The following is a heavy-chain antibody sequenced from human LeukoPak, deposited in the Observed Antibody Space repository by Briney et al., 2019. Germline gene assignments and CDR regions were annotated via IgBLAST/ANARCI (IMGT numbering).Heavy chain of an antibody. V-gene: IGHV4-34*01. CDR3: ARGKWLRLYYFDY. J-gene: IGHJ4*02. CDR2: INHSGST. CDR1: GGSFSGYY. D-gene: IGHD5-12*01. Sequence: SETLSLTCAVYGGSFSGYYWSWIRQPPGKGLEWIGEINHSGSTNYNPSLKSRVTISVDTSKNQFSLKLSSVTAADTAVYYCARGKWLRLYYFDYRGQGTLVTVSS.